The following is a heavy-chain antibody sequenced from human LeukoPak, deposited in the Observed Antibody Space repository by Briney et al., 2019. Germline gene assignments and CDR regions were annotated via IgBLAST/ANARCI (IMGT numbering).Heavy chain of an antibody. J-gene: IGHJ4*02. CDR3: AQDMITMVRGVPDY. D-gene: IGHD3-10*01. CDR1: GSGFTFSSYA. V-gene: IGHV3-23*01. CDR2: ISGSGGST. Sequence: GESLKISCAASGSGFTFSSYAMSWVRQAPGKGLEWVSTISGSGGSTYYADSVKGRFTISRDNSKNTLFLQMNSLRAEDTAVYYCAQDMITMVRGVPDYWGQGTLVTVSS.